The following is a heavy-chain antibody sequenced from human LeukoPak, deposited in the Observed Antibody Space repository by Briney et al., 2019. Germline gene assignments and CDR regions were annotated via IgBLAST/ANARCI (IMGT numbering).Heavy chain of an antibody. V-gene: IGHV3-23*01. CDR1: GFTFSSYA. D-gene: IGHD3-9*01. Sequence: GGSLRLSCAASGFTFSSYAMSWVRQAPGKGLEWVSAISGSGGSTYYADSVKGRFTISRDNSKNTLYLQMNSLRAEDTAVYYCAKNHAQSTYYDILTGYYTLLYAFDIWGQGTMVTVSS. CDR3: AKNHAQSTYYDILTGYYTLLYAFDI. J-gene: IGHJ3*02. CDR2: ISGSGGST.